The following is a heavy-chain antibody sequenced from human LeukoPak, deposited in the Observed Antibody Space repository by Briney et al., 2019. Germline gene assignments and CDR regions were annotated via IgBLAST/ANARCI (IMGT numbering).Heavy chain of an antibody. V-gene: IGHV3-48*04. Sequence: GGSLRLSCAASGFTFSSYAMSWVRQAPGKGLEWVSYISSSGSTIYYADSVKGRFTISRDNAKNSLYLQMNSLRAEDTAVYYCARDPSTVNDYWGQGTLVTVSS. CDR1: GFTFSSYA. CDR2: ISSSGSTI. J-gene: IGHJ4*02. CDR3: ARDPSTVNDY. D-gene: IGHD4-17*01.